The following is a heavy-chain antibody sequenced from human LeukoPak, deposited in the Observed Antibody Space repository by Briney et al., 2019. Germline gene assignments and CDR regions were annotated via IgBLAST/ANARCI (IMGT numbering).Heavy chain of an antibody. CDR1: GFRFFNYE. CDR2: IISSGSTK. D-gene: IGHD3-10*02. V-gene: IGHV3-48*03. J-gene: IGHJ6*04. CDR3: AELGITMIGGV. Sequence: PGGSLRLSCEASGFRFFNYEMNWVRQAPGKGLEWVSYIISSGSTKYYADSVKGRFTISRDNAKNSLYLQMNSLRAEDTAVYYCAELGITMIGGVWGKGTTVTISS.